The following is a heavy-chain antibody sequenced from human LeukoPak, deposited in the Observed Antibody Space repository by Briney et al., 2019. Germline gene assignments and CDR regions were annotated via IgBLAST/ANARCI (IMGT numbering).Heavy chain of an antibody. J-gene: IGHJ4*02. CDR1: GFTFSSYG. Sequence: GGSLRLSCAASGFTFSSYGMHWVRQAPGKGLEWVAVISYDGSNKYYADSVKGRFTISRDNSKNTLYLQMNSLRAEDTAVYYCARDGDYGDYGSYYFDYWGQGTLVTVSS. D-gene: IGHD4-17*01. CDR3: ARDGDYGDYGSYYFDY. V-gene: IGHV3-30*03. CDR2: ISYDGSNK.